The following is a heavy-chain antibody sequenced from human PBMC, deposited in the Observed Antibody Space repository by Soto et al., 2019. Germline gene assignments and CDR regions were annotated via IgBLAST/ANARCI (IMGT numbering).Heavy chain of an antibody. D-gene: IGHD4-17*01. CDR2: IKSKTDGGTT. J-gene: IGHJ6*03. CDR1: GFTFSNAW. CDR3: TTVDGDYYYYYYMDV. V-gene: IGHV3-15*01. Sequence: EVPLVESGGGLVKPGGSLRLSCAASGFTFSNAWMSWVRQAPGKGLEWVGRIKSKTDGGTTDYAAPVKGRFTISRDDSKNTLYLQMNSLKTEDTAVYYCTTVDGDYYYYYYMDVWGKGTTVTVSS.